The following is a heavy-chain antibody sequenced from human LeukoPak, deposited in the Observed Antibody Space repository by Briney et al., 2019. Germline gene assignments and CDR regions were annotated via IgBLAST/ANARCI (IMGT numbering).Heavy chain of an antibody. J-gene: IGHJ6*03. CDR2: ISGSSGNT. V-gene: IGHV1-18*01. CDR1: GYTFTSYG. CDR3: ARGTVSGNDYYYMDV. D-gene: IGHD4-11*01. Sequence: GASVKVSCKAFGYTFTSYGINWVRQAPGQGLEWMGWISGSSGNTRYAQKIQGRVTLTTDTSTRTAYMELRSLGSDDTAVYYCARGTVSGNDYYYMDVWGKGTTVTVS.